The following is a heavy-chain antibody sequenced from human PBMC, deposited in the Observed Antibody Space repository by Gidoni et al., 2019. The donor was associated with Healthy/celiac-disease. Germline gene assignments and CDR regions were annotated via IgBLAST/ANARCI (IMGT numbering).Heavy chain of an antibody. Sequence: QVQLQESGPGLVKPSGTPSLTCAVSGGSISSSNWWSWVRQPPGKGLEWIGENYHSGSTNYNLSHKSRVTISVDKSKNQFSLKLSSVTAADTAVYYCARVMDTAMVNDIFDYWGQGTLVTVSS. CDR2: NYHSGST. V-gene: IGHV4-4*02. D-gene: IGHD5-18*01. CDR3: ARVMDTAMVNDIFDY. J-gene: IGHJ4*02. CDR1: GGSISSSNW.